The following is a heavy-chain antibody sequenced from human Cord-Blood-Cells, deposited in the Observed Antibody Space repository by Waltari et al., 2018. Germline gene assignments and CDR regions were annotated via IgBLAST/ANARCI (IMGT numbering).Heavy chain of an antibody. CDR3: AAITGGDY. V-gene: IGHV3-48*03. Sequence: EVQLVESGGGLVQPGGSLRLSCAASGFTFSSYEMNWVRQAPGRGREWVSIISSVCSTIYYSDSVQVRFTISKDNAKDSLYQQMNSLRAEDTAVYYCAAITGGDYWGQGTLVTVSS. CDR1: GFTFSSYE. D-gene: IGHD7-27*01. CDR2: ISSVCSTI. J-gene: IGHJ4*02.